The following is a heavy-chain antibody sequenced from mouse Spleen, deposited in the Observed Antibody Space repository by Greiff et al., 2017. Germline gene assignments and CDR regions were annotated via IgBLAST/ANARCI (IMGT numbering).Heavy chain of an antibody. CDR2: ISSGGST. Sequence: EVKLVESGGGLVKPGGSLKLSCAASGFTFSSYAMSWVRQTPEKRLEWVASISSGGSTYYPDSVKGRFTISRDNARNTLYLQMSSLRSEDTAMYYCARHYYGYVTLYFDYWGQGTTLTVSS. CDR1: GFTFSSYA. CDR3: ARHYYGYVTLYFDY. V-gene: IGHV5-6-5*01. D-gene: IGHD1-2*01. J-gene: IGHJ2*01.